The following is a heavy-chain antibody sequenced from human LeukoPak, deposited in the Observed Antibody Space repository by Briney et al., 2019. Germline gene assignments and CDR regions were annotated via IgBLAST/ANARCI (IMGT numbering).Heavy chain of an antibody. J-gene: IGHJ5*02. CDR2: INPNSGGT. V-gene: IGHV1-2*06. Sequence: ASVKVSCKAAGYTFTGYYMFWVRQAPGQGLEWMGRINPNSGGTNYAQKFQGSVTMTRDTSTSTAYMELSRLRSDDTAVYYCARGYCSGGSCYSVENWFDPWGQGTLVTVSS. CDR3: ARGYCSGGSCYSVENWFDP. D-gene: IGHD2-15*01. CDR1: GYTFTGYY.